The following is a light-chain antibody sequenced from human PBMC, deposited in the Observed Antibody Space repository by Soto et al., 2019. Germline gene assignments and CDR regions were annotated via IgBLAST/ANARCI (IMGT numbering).Light chain of an antibody. CDR3: QQYGRSPT. Sequence: MVLSQAPATLSLSTGERATLSCRASQSVSSYLAWYQQKPGQAPRLLIYDAPNRATGIPARFSGSGSGTDFTLTISRLEPEDFAVYYCQQYGRSPTFGQGSKVDI. J-gene: IGKJ1*01. CDR1: QSVSSY. CDR2: DAP. V-gene: IGKV3-11*01.